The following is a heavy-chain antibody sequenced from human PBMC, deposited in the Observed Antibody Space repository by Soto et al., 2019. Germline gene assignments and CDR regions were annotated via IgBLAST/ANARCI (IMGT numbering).Heavy chain of an antibody. D-gene: IGHD3-10*01. CDR3: AKGDGDDAPPLYYYYGMDV. CDR2: ISGSGGST. Sequence: GGSLRLSCAASGFTFSSYAMSWVRQAPGKGLEWVSAISGSGGSTYYADSVKGRFTISRDNSKNTLYLQMNSLRAEDTAVYYCAKGDGDDAPPLYYYYGMDVWGQGTTVTVSS. J-gene: IGHJ6*02. V-gene: IGHV3-23*01. CDR1: GFTFSSYA.